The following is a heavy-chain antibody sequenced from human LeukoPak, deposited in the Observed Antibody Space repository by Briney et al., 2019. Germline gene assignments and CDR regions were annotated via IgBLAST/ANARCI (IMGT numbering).Heavy chain of an antibody. Sequence: PGGSLRLSCAASGFTFDDYGMSWVRQAPGKGLEWVSGINWNGGSTGYADSVKGRFTISRDNSKNSLYLQMNSLRTEDTALYYCAKDKTLDGRVGANLFDYWGQGTLVTVSS. D-gene: IGHD1-26*01. CDR1: GFTFDDYG. V-gene: IGHV3-20*04. J-gene: IGHJ4*02. CDR2: INWNGGST. CDR3: AKDKTLDGRVGANLFDY.